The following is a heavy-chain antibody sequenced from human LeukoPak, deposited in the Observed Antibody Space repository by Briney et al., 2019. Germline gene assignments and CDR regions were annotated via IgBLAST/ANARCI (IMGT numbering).Heavy chain of an antibody. CDR2: IHRDDKT. D-gene: IGHD2-2*01. Sequence: PGGSLRLSCAASGFTVSSSFIYWVRQAPGKGLEWVSFIHRDDKTYYADSVKGRFTMSRGNSKNTLYLQMNSLGADDTAVYYCAREVISTPSYFDYWGQGILVTVSS. CDR3: AREVISTPSYFDY. V-gene: IGHV3-53*01. CDR1: GFTVSSSF. J-gene: IGHJ4*02.